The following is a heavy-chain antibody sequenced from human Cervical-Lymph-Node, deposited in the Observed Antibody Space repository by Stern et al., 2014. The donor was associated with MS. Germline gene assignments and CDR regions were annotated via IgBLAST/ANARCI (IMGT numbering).Heavy chain of an antibody. CDR1: GGTFNTHT. Sequence: QVQLVQSGAEVKKPGSSVKVSCKASGGTFNTHTISWVRQAPGQGLEWMGGIIPIFGKTNHAQKFQGRVTMTADESTNTAYMELSSLRSEDTAVYYCALDVNRDISSSDYWGQGTLVTVSS. CDR2: IIPIFGKT. V-gene: IGHV1-69*01. D-gene: IGHD6-6*01. J-gene: IGHJ4*02. CDR3: ALDVNRDISSSDY.